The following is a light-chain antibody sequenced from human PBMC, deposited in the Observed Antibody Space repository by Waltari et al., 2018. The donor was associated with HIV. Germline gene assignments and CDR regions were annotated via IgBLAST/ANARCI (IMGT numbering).Light chain of an antibody. CDR2: DVT. CDR1: SSDVGDYNY. Sequence: QSALTQPPSVSGSPGQSVTLSCTGTSSDVGDYNYVSWYQRHPGKAPKLMIYDVTKRPSGVPDRFAGSKSGNTASRTISGLQAEDDAEYYCCSYAGTWLFGGGTKLTVL. J-gene: IGLJ3*02. V-gene: IGLV2-11*01. CDR3: CSYAGTWL.